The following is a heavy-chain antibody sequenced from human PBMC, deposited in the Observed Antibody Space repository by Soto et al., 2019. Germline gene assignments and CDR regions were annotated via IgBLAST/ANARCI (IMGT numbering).Heavy chain of an antibody. Sequence: QSPTLSLTCAISGDSVSSNSAAWNWIRQSPSRGLEWLGRTYYRSKWYNDYAVSVKSRITINPDTSKNQFSLQLNSVTPEDTAVYYCARVEVVPAAKDRYYYYYMDVWGKGTTVTVSS. D-gene: IGHD2-2*01. CDR2: TYYRSKWYN. CDR1: GDSVSSNSAA. CDR3: ARVEVVPAAKDRYYYYYMDV. V-gene: IGHV6-1*01. J-gene: IGHJ6*03.